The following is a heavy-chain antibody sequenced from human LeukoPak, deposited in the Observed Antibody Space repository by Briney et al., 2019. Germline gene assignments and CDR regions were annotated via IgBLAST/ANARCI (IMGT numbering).Heavy chain of an antibody. CDR3: AKHDILTGYYAYYYYYYMDV. CDR1: GFTFSSYA. J-gene: IGHJ6*03. D-gene: IGHD3-9*01. CDR2: ISGSGGST. V-gene: IGHV3-23*01. Sequence: GGSLRLSCAASGFTFSSYAMSWVRQAPGKGLEWVSAISGSGGSTYYADSVKGRFTISRDNSKNTLYLQMNSLRAEDTAVYYCAKHDILTGYYAYYYYYYMDVWGKGTTVTISS.